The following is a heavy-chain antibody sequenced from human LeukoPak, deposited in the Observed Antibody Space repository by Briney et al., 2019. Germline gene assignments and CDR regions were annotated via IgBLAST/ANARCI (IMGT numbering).Heavy chain of an antibody. CDR2: INSDGSST. V-gene: IGHV3-74*01. D-gene: IGHD5-12*01. J-gene: IGHJ6*03. Sequence: GGSLRLSCAASGFTFSSYWMHWVRQAPGKGLVWVSRINSDGSSTSYADSVKGRFTISRDNAKNTLYLQMNSLRAEDTAVYYCARGEYSGYDYYYYYYYMDVWGKGTTVTVSS. CDR1: GFTFSSYW. CDR3: ARGEYSGYDYYYYYYYMDV.